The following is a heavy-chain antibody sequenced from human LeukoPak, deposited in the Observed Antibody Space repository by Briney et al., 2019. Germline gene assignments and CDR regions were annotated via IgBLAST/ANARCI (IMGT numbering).Heavy chain of an antibody. V-gene: IGHV3-23*01. CDR1: GFTFSSYG. CDR3: AKDRTSRYCSSTSCYPY. J-gene: IGHJ4*02. CDR2: ISGSGGST. D-gene: IGHD2-2*01. Sequence: GGSLRLSCAASGFTFSSYGMHWVRQAPGKGLEWVSAISGSGGSTYYADSVKGRFTISRDNSKNTLYLQMNSLRAEDTAVYYCAKDRTSRYCSSTSCYPYWGQGTLVTVSS.